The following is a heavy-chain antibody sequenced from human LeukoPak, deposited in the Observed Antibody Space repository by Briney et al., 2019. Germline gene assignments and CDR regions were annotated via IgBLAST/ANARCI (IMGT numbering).Heavy chain of an antibody. Sequence: SETLSLTCTVSGGSIGSYYWSWIRQPPGKGLEWIGYIYYSGSTNYNPSLKSRVTMSVDTSKNQFSLKLSSVTAADTAVYYCARALYGSGSLFDYWGQGTLVTVSS. CDR2: IYYSGST. D-gene: IGHD3-10*01. CDR3: ARALYGSGSLFDY. J-gene: IGHJ4*02. CDR1: GGSIGSYY. V-gene: IGHV4-59*12.